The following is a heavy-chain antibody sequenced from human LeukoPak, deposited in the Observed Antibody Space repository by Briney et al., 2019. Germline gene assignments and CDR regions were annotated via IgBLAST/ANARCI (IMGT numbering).Heavy chain of an antibody. CDR1: GLTFSSYS. CDR2: ISSSSSYI. J-gene: IGHJ4*02. CDR3: ARVDSSGWYEVGY. D-gene: IGHD6-19*01. V-gene: IGHV3-21*01. Sequence: GGSLRLSCAASGLTFSSYSMNWVRQAPGKGLEWVSSISSSSSYIYYADSVKGRFTISRDNAKNSLYLQMNSLRAEDTAVYYCARVDSSGWYEVGYWGQGTLVTVSS.